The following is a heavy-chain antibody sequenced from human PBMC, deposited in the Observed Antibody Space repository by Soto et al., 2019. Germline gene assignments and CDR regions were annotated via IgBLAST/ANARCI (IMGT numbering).Heavy chain of an antibody. Sequence: EVQLWESGGGVVQPGGSLRLSCAASGFSFSGYVISWVRQAPGKGLEWVSVIGFSGGSRFYADSVKGRFTISRDISSNTVYLQMNSLRAEDTAVYYCAKSQDEMATNSMVDLWGQGTLVTVSS. V-gene: IGHV3-23*01. CDR3: AKSQDEMATNSMVDL. J-gene: IGHJ5*02. CDR1: GFSFSGYV. D-gene: IGHD5-12*01. CDR2: IGFSGGSR.